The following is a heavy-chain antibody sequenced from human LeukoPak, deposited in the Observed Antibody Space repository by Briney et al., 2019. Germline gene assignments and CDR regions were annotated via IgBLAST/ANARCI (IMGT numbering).Heavy chain of an antibody. CDR1: GFTFSSYW. CDR3: ARDYERYCSGGSCPLFDY. V-gene: IGHV3-7*01. J-gene: IGHJ4*02. CDR2: IKQDGSEK. D-gene: IGHD2-15*01. Sequence: GGSLRLSCAASGFTFSSYWMSWVRQAPGKGLEWVANIKQDGSEKYYVDSVKGRFTISRDNAKNSLYLQMNSLRAEDTAVYYCARDYERYCSGGSCPLFDYWGQGTLVTVSS.